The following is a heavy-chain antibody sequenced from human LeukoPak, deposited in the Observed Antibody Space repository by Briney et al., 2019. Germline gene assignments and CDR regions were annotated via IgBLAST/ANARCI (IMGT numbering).Heavy chain of an antibody. V-gene: IGHV3-33*01. CDR2: IWYDGSNK. J-gene: IGHJ3*02. CDR3: ARGNYGDYPGAFDI. Sequence: PGRSLRLSCAASGFTFSSYGMHWVRQAPGKGLEWVAVIWYDGSNKYYADSVKGRFTISRDNSKNTLYLQMNSLRAEDTAVYYCARGNYGDYPGAFDIWGQGTMVTVPS. D-gene: IGHD4-17*01. CDR1: GFTFSSYG.